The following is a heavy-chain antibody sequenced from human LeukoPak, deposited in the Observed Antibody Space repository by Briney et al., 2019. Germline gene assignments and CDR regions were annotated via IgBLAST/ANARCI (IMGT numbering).Heavy chain of an antibody. CDR3: ARDTRTFDY. Sequence: GGSLRLSCAAFGFTFSSYRMNWVRQAPGKGLEWVANIKQDGSEKYYVDSVKGRFTISRDNAKNSLFLQMNSLRAEDTAVYYCARDTRTFDYWGQGTLVTVSS. CDR2: IKQDGSEK. V-gene: IGHV3-7*01. CDR1: GFTFSSYR. J-gene: IGHJ4*02. D-gene: IGHD1-26*01.